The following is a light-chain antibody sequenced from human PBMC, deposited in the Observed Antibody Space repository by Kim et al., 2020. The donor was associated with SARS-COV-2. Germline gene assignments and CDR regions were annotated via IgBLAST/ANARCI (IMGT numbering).Light chain of an antibody. J-gene: IGLJ3*02. CDR3: EAWDTNTWM. V-gene: IGLV4-60*03. Sequence: QPVLTQSSSASASLGSSVKLTCTLSSGHSSYIITWHQQQPGKAPRYLMKFEGSGSYSKGSGVPDRFSGSSSGADRYLTISNLQSEDEAVYYCEAWDTNTWMFGGGTQLTVL. CDR1: SGHSSYI. CDR2: FEGSGSY.